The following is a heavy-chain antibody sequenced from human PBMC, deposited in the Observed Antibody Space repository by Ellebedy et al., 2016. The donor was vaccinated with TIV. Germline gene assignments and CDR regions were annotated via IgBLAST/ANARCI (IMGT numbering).Heavy chain of an antibody. CDR3: ARHTDYALDY. D-gene: IGHD4-17*01. V-gene: IGHV3-21*01. Sequence: LGGSLRLSCAASGFTFSSYSMNWVRQAPGKGLAWVSSISTSSSYIYYADSVKGRFTISRDNAKNSLYLQMNSLRAEDTAVYYCARHTDYALDYWGQGALVTVSS. CDR1: GFTFSSYS. CDR2: ISTSSSYI. J-gene: IGHJ4*02.